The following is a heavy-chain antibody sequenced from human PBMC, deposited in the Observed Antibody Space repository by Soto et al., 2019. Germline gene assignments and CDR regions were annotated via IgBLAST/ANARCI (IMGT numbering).Heavy chain of an antibody. CDR2: ISYDGSNK. J-gene: IGHJ4*02. V-gene: IGHV3-30*18. D-gene: IGHD4-17*01. CDR3: AKDYGSLRPTVTTGVDY. Sequence: SLRLSCAASGFTFSSYGMHWVRQAPGKGLEWVAVISYDGSNKYYADSVKGRFTISRDNSKNTLYLQMNSLRAEDTAVYYCAKDYGSLRPTVTTGVDYWGQGTLVTVSS. CDR1: GFTFSSYG.